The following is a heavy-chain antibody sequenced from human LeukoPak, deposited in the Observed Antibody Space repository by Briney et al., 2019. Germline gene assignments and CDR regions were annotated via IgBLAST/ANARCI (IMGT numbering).Heavy chain of an antibody. Sequence: GGSLRLSGSASGFTFSSYEMNWVRQAPGKGLEWVSYISSSGGTIYYADSVKGRFTISRDNAKNSLYLQMNSLRAEDTAVYYCARDLSYCTITSCSYYYYGMDVWGRGTTVTVSS. D-gene: IGHD2-2*01. J-gene: IGHJ6*02. CDR3: ARDLSYCTITSCSYYYYGMDV. V-gene: IGHV3-48*03. CDR2: ISSSGGTI. CDR1: GFTFSSYE.